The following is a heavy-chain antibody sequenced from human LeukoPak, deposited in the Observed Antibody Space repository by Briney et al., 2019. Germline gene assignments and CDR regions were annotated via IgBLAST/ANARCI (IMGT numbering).Heavy chain of an antibody. CDR3: AREKVDDLGGHYYYYYMDV. D-gene: IGHD1-1*01. CDR2: IYTSGST. V-gene: IGHV4-4*07. Sequence: SETLSLTCTVSGGSISSYYWSWIRQPAGKGLEWIGRIYTSGSTNYNPSLKSRVTMSVDTSKNQFSLKLSSVTAADTAVYYCAREKVDDLGGHYYYYYMDVWGKGTTVTVSS. CDR1: GGSISSYY. J-gene: IGHJ6*03.